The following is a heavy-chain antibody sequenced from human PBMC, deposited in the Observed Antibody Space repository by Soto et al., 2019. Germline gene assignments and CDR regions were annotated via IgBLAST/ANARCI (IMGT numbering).Heavy chain of an antibody. CDR1: GGSFSGYY. V-gene: IGHV4-34*01. CDR2: INHSGST. Sequence: SETLSLTCAVYGGSFSGYYWTWIRQPPGTGLEWIGEINHSGSTNYNPSLKSRVTISVDTSKNQFSLKLTSVTAADTAVYYFARDKITGLFDYWGQGTLVTV. CDR3: ARDKITGLFDY. J-gene: IGHJ4*02. D-gene: IGHD2-8*02.